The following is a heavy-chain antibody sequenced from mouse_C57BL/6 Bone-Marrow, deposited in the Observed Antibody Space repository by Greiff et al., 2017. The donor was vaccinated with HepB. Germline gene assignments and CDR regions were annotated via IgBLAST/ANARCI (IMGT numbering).Heavy chain of an antibody. Sequence: EVNVVESGGGLVQPGGSLKLSCAASGFTFSDYYMYWVRQTPEKRLEWVAYISNGGGSTYYPDTVKGRFTISRDNAKHTLYLQMGRLKSADTAMYYCARSAGSSSYWYFDVWGTGTTVTVSS. CDR2: ISNGGGST. J-gene: IGHJ1*03. CDR3: ARSAGSSSYWYFDV. CDR1: GFTFSDYY. D-gene: IGHD1-1*01. V-gene: IGHV5-12*01.